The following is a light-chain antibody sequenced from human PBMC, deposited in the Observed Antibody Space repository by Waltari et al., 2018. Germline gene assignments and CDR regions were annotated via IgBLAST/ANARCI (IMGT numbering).Light chain of an antibody. V-gene: IGKV4-1*01. J-gene: IGKJ1*01. CDR1: TRVLYSSHNKNY. CDR3: QQYYSFPQT. Sequence: DIVMTQSPDSLAVSLGERATINCKSSTRVLYSSHNKNYLTWYQQKPGQPPELLIYWASTRESGVPDRFSGSGSGTDFTLTISRLQAEDVAVYYCQQYYSFPQTFGQGTKVEIK. CDR2: WAS.